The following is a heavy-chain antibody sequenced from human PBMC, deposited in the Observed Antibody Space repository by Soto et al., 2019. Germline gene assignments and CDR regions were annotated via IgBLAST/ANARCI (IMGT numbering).Heavy chain of an antibody. CDR2: ISWNSGSI. D-gene: IGHD4-17*01. CDR3: AKGLGYGDYYYYMDV. CDR1: GFTFDDYA. V-gene: IGHV3-9*01. Sequence: GGSLRLSCAASGFTFDDYAMHWVRQAPGKGLEWVSGISWNSGSIGYADSVKGRFTISRDNAKNSLYLQMNSLRAEDTALYYCAKGLGYGDYYYYMDVWGKGTTVTVSS. J-gene: IGHJ6*03.